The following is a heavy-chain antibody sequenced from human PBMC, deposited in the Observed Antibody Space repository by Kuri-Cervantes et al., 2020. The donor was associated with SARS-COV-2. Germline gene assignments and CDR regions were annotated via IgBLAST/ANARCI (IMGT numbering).Heavy chain of an antibody. D-gene: IGHD3-22*01. CDR3: ARDQDYYDSNDYFDY. V-gene: IGHV3-30*04. CDR2: MSYDGGKI. Sequence: GGSLRLSCAASGFSFSTYAMHWVRQAPGKGLEWVAGMSYDGGKIYYADSLKGRFTISRDNSKNTLYVQMVSLRPEDTAVYYCARDQDYYDSNDYFDYWGQGTLVTVSS. CDR1: GFSFSTYA. J-gene: IGHJ4*02.